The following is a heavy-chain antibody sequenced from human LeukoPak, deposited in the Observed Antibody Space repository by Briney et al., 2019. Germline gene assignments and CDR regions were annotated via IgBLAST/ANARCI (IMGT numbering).Heavy chain of an antibody. J-gene: IGHJ4*02. CDR2: ISTRRGIT. CDR3: ARDQGSYFDY. CDR1: GYNFANYG. Sequence: ASVKVSCKASGYNFANYGISWVRQAPGQGLEWMASISTRRGITNYAQRFQGRVTMTTDTSTNTAYLELRSLRSDDTAVYYCARDQGSYFDYWGQGTLVTVSS. V-gene: IGHV1-18*01.